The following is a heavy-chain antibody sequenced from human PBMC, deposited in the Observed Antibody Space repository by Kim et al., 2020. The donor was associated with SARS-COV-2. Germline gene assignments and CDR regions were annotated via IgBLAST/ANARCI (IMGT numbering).Heavy chain of an antibody. CDR3: ARDFGGDFWSGYLGY. CDR2: IWSDGSIK. Sequence: GRSLRLSCATSGFTFTSYDMHWVRQAPGKGLEWVAVIWSDGSIKYYADSVKGRFTISRDNSKNTLYLQMNSLRAEDTAMYYCARDFGGDFWSGYLGYWGQGTLVTVSS. D-gene: IGHD3-3*01. V-gene: IGHV3-33*01. CDR1: GFTFTSYD. J-gene: IGHJ4*02.